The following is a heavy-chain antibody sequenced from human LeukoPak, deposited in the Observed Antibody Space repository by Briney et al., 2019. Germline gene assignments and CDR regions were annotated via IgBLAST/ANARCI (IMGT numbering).Heavy chain of an antibody. CDR3: ARVAPAVDLDH. CDR2: IKRDGSEK. D-gene: IGHD2-2*01. Sequence: GGSLRLSCAASGFTFTVYSMSWVRQAPGKGLEWVANIKRDGSEKYYVDSVKGRFTVSRDNAKNSLYLQMNSLRVEDTAVYYCARVAPAVDLDHWGQGTLVTVSS. V-gene: IGHV3-7*01. J-gene: IGHJ4*02. CDR1: GFTFTVYS.